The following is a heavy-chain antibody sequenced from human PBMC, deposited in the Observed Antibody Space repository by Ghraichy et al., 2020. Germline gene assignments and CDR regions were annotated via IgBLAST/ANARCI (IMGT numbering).Heavy chain of an antibody. V-gene: IGHV4-61*01. CDR3: ARYGATGPSDYWFFDV. J-gene: IGHJ2*01. D-gene: IGHD4/OR15-4a*01. CDR1: GGSVSSGSYH. CDR2: RSYSGST. Sequence: SETLSLTCTVSGGSVSSGSYHWSWIRQTPEKGLEWIGYRSYSGSTNYNFSLKSRVSISVDTSKNQFSLKLTSVTAADTAMYYCARYGATGPSDYWFFDVWGRGTLVTVSS.